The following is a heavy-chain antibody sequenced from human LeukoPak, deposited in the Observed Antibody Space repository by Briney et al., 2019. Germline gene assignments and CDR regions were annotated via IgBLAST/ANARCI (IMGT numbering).Heavy chain of an antibody. Sequence: GGSLRLSCAASGFTFSSYSMNWVRQAPGKGLEWVSSISSSSSYIYYADSVKGRFTISRDNANNSLYLQMNSLRAEDTAVYYCARVKGIAARISDYWGQGTLVTVSS. V-gene: IGHV3-21*01. CDR3: ARVKGIAARISDY. CDR2: ISSSSSYI. D-gene: IGHD6-6*01. CDR1: GFTFSSYS. J-gene: IGHJ4*02.